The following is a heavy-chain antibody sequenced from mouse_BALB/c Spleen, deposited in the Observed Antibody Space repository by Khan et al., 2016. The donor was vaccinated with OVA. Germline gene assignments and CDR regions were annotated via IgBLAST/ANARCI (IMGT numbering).Heavy chain of an antibody. J-gene: IGHJ3*01. V-gene: IGHV1S81*02. CDR2: INPSNGRT. CDR3: ARLYYSWLAD. D-gene: IGHD2-1*01. CDR1: GYTFTNYW. Sequence: QMQLKQSGTELVKPGASVKLSCKASGYTFTNYWMHWVKQRPGQGLEWLGEINPSNGRTNYNEKFKRKATLTVDKSSPTAYMQLSSLTSEDSAVYYCARLYYSWLADWGQGTLVTVSA.